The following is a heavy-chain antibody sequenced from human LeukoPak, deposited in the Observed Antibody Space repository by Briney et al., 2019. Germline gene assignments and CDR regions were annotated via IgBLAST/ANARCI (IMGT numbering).Heavy chain of an antibody. CDR1: GFTFNNYA. CDR3: ARGGGLDV. Sequence: SGGSLRLSCAASGFTFNNYAMSWVRQTPGKGLEWVSGIKINGDDTYYADSVRGRFTISRDRSRNTLYLQMNSLRVEDTAVYFCARGGGLDVWGQGATVTVSS. D-gene: IGHD3-16*01. V-gene: IGHV3-23*01. CDR2: IKINGDDT. J-gene: IGHJ6*02.